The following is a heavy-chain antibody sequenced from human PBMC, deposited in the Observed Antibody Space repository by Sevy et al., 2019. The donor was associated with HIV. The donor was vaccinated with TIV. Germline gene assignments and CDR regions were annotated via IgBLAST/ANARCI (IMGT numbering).Heavy chain of an antibody. CDR1: GFIFDDYA. D-gene: IGHD2-2*01. J-gene: IGHJ2*01. CDR2: ITWNSDTI. CDR3: AKDIVVVPATSSGYFDL. V-gene: IGHV3-9*01. Sequence: GGSLRLSCAASGFIFDDYAMHWVRQAPGKGLEWVSGITWNSDTIGYEDSVKGRFTISRDNAKNSLYLQMNSLRLEDSALYYCAKDIVVVPATSSGYFDLWGRGTLVTVSS.